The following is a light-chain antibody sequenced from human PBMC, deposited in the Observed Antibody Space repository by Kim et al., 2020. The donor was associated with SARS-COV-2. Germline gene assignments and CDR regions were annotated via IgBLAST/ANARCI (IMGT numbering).Light chain of an antibody. CDR2: RNN. J-gene: IGLJ3*02. Sequence: PGHRVTISCSGSSPNIGSNFVYWYQQPPGTAPKLLIYRNNQRPSGVPDRFSGSKSGTSASLAISGLRSEDEADYYCAAWDDSLSGVFGGGTQLTVL. CDR1: SPNIGSNF. CDR3: AAWDDSLSGV. V-gene: IGLV1-47*01.